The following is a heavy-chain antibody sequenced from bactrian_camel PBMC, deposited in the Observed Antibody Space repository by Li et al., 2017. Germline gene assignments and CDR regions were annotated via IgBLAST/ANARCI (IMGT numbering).Heavy chain of an antibody. CDR3: AAVRYGGSWYPLCRARSADFGY. D-gene: IGHD6*01. V-gene: IGHV3S53*01. Sequence: HVQLVESGGGLVQAGGSLRLSCAASGSIQRTNCMGWFRQAPGKERDWVATDNGVGTTYYGDSVKGRFAISRDNAKNTLYLQMNSLKPEDTAMYYCAAVRYGGSWYPLCRARSADFGYWGQGTQVTVS. CDR1: GSIQRTNC. CDR2: DNGVGTT. J-gene: IGHJ6*01.